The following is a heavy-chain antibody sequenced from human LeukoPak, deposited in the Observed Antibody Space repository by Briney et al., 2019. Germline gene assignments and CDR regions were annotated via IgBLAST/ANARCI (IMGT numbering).Heavy chain of an antibody. CDR1: GGTFSSYA. D-gene: IGHD3-10*01. V-gene: IGHV1-69*05. CDR2: IIPIFGTA. J-gene: IGHJ4*02. Sequence: ASVKVSCKASGGTFSSYAISWVRQAPGQGLEWMGGIIPIFGTANYAQKFQGRVTITTDESTSTAYMELSSLRSEDTAVYYCASSYFGELLYPLEYWGQGTLVTVSS. CDR3: ASSYFGELLYPLEY.